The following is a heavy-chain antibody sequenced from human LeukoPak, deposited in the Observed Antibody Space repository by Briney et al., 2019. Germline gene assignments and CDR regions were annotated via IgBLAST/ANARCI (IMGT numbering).Heavy chain of an antibody. V-gene: IGHV4-59*01. CDR3: ARDRKVFSGRPKGWFDP. Sequence: SETLSLTCTVSGGSLSSYYWSWIRQPPGKGLEWIGYIYYSGSTNYNPSLKSRVTISVDTSKNQFSLKLSSVTAADTAVYYCARDRKVFSGRPKGWFDPWGQGTLVTVSS. D-gene: IGHD1-26*01. CDR1: GGSLSSYY. J-gene: IGHJ5*02. CDR2: IYYSGST.